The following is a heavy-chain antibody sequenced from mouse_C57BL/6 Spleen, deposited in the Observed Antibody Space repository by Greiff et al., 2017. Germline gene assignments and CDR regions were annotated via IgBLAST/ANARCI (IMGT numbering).Heavy chain of an antibody. Sequence: VQLKQSGPELVKPGASVKISCKASGYSFTDYNMNWVKQSNGKSLEWIGVINPNYGTTSYNQKFKGKATLTVDQSSSTAYMQLNSLPSEDSAVYYCARSKYYGSSFFAYWGQGTLVTVSA. D-gene: IGHD1-1*01. CDR2: INPNYGTT. CDR1: GYSFTDYN. V-gene: IGHV1-39*01. CDR3: ARSKYYGSSFFAY. J-gene: IGHJ3*01.